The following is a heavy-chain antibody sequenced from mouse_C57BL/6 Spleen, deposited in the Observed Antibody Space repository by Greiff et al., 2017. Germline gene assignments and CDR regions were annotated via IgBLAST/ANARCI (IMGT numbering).Heavy chain of an antibody. CDR3: TPHYDGYYEGFAY. CDR1: GYTFTDYE. V-gene: IGHV1-15*01. J-gene: IGHJ3*01. Sequence: VQGVESGAELVRPGASVTLSCKASGYTFTDYEMHWVKQTPVHGLEWIGAIDPETGGTAYNQKFKGKAILTADKSSSTAYMELRSLTSEDSAVYYCTPHYDGYYEGFAYWGQGTLVTVSA. D-gene: IGHD2-3*01. CDR2: IDPETGGT.